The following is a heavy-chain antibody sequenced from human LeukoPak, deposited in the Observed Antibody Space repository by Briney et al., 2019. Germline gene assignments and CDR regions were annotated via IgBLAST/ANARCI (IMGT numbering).Heavy chain of an antibody. J-gene: IGHJ4*02. CDR2: FDPEDGET. D-gene: IGHD3-10*01. V-gene: IGHV1-24*01. CDR1: GYTLTELS. CDR3: ATATPTVKWFGELFDFDY. Sequence: GASVKVSCKVSGYTLTELSMHWVRQAPGKGLEWMGGFDPEDGETIYAQKFQGRVTMTEDTSTDTAYMELSSLRFEDTAVYYCATATPTVKWFGELFDFDYWGQGTLVTVSS.